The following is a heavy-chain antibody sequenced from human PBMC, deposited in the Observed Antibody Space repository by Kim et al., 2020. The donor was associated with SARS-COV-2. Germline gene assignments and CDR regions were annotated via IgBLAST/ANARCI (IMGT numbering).Heavy chain of an antibody. CDR1: GYTISNYG. D-gene: IGHD4-17*01. CDR3: ARDNHDYGGNFDY. Sequence: ASVKVSCKASGYTISNYGISWVRQAPGQGLEWMGWISAYNGDANYAQKLQGRVTMTRDTSTSTVYMELRNLTSDDTAVYYCARDNHDYGGNFDYWGQGTQVTDSS. J-gene: IGHJ4*02. CDR2: ISAYNGDA. V-gene: IGHV1-18*04.